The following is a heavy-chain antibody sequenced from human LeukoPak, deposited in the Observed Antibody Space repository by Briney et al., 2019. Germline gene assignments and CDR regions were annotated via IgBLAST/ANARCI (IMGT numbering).Heavy chain of an antibody. D-gene: IGHD6-13*01. CDR1: GYSFTSYW. V-gene: IGHV5-51*01. CDR3: ARVIAAARQNLYYFDY. CDR2: IYPGDSDT. Sequence: GESLKISCKGSGYSFTSYWIGWVRQMPGKGLEWMGIIYPGDSDTRYSPSFQGQVTISADKSISTAYLQWSSLKASDTAMYYCARVIAAARQNLYYFDYWGQGTLVTVSS. J-gene: IGHJ4*02.